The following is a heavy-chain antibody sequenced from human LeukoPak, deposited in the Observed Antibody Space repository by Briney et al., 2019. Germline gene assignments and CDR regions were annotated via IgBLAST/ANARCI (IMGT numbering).Heavy chain of an antibody. D-gene: IGHD2-2*01. J-gene: IGHJ4*02. V-gene: IGHV3-30-3*01. CDR2: ISSDGSNK. Sequence: GGSLRLSCAASGFTFSSYTMYWVRQAPGKGLEWVAVISSDGSNKYYADSVKGRFTISRGNSKNTLYLQMNSLRAEDTAVYYCARDRLSSTNYYLNYWGQGTLVTVSS. CDR1: GFTFSSYT. CDR3: ARDRLSSTNYYLNY.